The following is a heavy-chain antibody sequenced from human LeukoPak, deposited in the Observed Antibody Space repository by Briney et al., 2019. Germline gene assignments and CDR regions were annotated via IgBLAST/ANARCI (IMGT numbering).Heavy chain of an antibody. CDR1: GYTLTGYY. CDR3: ARGRCSSRSCYLFDY. CDR2: INPNSGGT. V-gene: IGHV1-2*02. Sequence: APVKLSCTAAGYTLTGYYMHWVRQAPGQGLEWMGWINPNSGGTSYAQKFQGRVTMTRDTSISTAYMELSRLRSDDTAVYYCARGRCSSRSCYLFDYWGQGALGTASS. J-gene: IGHJ4*02. D-gene: IGHD2-2*01.